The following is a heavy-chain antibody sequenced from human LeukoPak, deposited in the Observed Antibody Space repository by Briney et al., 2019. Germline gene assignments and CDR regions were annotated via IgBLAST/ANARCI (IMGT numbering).Heavy chain of an antibody. CDR2: IYYSGST. V-gene: IGHV4-59*01. J-gene: IGHJ6*03. CDR1: GGSISPYY. Sequence: SETLSLTCTVSGGSISPYYWSWIRQPPGKGLEWIGYIYYSGSTNYNPSLKSRVTISVDTSKNQFSLKLSSVTAADTAMYFCARAFYPGYYSYMAVWGKGTTVTVSS. CDR3: ARAFYPGYYSYMAV. D-gene: IGHD3-3*02.